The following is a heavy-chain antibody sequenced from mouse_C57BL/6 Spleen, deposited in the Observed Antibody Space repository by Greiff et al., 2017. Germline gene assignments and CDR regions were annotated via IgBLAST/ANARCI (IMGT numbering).Heavy chain of an antibody. J-gene: IGHJ3*01. V-gene: IGHV5-6*01. D-gene: IGHD3-3*01. CDR1: GFTFSSYG. CDR3: ARQRGTPAWFAY. Sequence: EVNVVESGGDLVKPGGSLKLSCAASGFTFSSYGMSWVRQTPDKRLEWVATISSGGSYTYYPDSVKGRFTISRDNAKNTLYLQMSSLKSEDTAMYYCARQRGTPAWFAYWGQGTLVTVSA. CDR2: ISSGGSYT.